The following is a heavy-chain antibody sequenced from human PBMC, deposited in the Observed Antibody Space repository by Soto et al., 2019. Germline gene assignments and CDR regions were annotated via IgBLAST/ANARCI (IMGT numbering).Heavy chain of an antibody. CDR3: VKLLRSWYGHNALDV. J-gene: IGHJ6*02. D-gene: IGHD3-9*01. CDR2: ISGGGGSS. Sequence: EVKLLESGGGFTQPGGYLRLSCTASGLTFSNYAMSWVRQTPGKGLEFVSFISGGGGSSYSADSVKGRFTVSRDNAKNTLSLQMNSLRVEDTAVYYCVKLLRSWYGHNALDVWGQGTTVTVSS. CDR1: GLTFSNYA. V-gene: IGHV3-23*01.